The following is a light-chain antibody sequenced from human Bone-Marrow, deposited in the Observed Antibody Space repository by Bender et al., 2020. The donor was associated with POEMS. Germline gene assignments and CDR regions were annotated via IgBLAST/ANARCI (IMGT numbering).Light chain of an antibody. CDR2: DVT. Sequence: QSALTQPASVSGSPGQSITISCTGASSDIGGHNYVSWYQHHPGKAPKLMIYDVTNRPSGVSNRFSGSKSGNTASLTISGLQAEDEADYYCSSYGGSNNYVFGTGTKFTVL. J-gene: IGLJ1*01. CDR1: SSDIGGHNY. V-gene: IGLV2-14*03. CDR3: SSYGGSNNYV.